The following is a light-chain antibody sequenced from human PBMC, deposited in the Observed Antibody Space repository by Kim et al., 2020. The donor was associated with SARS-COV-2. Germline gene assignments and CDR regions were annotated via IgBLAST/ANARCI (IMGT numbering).Light chain of an antibody. V-gene: IGKV1-39*01. J-gene: IGKJ2*04. Sequence: SASVGDRVTITCRASQSISNFLNWYQQKPGKAPKLLIYRASSLQSGVPSRFSGSGSGTEFTLTISSLQFEDFATYYCQQSYSTPRSFGQGTKLEI. CDR1: QSISNF. CDR3: QQSYSTPRS. CDR2: RAS.